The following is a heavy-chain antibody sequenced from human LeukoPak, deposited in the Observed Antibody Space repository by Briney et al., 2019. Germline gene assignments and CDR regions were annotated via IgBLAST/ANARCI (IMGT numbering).Heavy chain of an antibody. CDR1: GYTFTSYG. CDR3: ATKTRRSYYDSSPDAFDI. CDR2: ISAYNGNT. J-gene: IGHJ3*02. Sequence: ASVKVSCKASGYTFTSYGISWVRQAPGQGLEWMGWISAYNGNTNYAQKLQGRVTMTEDTSTDTAYMELSSLRSEDTAVYYCATKTRRSYYDSSPDAFDIWGQGTMVTVSS. V-gene: IGHV1-18*01. D-gene: IGHD3-22*01.